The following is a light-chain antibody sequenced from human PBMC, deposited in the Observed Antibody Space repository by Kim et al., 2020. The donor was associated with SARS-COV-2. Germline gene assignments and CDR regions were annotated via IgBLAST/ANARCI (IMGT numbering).Light chain of an antibody. V-gene: IGLV3-1*01. J-gene: IGLJ2*01. CDR3: QAWDSSTRV. Sequence: SYELTQPPSVSVSPGQTASITCPGDKLGDKYACWYQQKPGQSPVLVIYQDSKRPSGIPERFSGSNSGNTATLTISGTQAMDEADYYCQAWDSSTRVFGGG. CDR2: QDS. CDR1: KLGDKY.